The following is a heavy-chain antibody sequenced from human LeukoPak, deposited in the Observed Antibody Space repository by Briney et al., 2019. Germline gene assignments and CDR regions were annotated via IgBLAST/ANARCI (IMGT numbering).Heavy chain of an antibody. CDR3: ARGGSYGFDY. J-gene: IGHJ4*01. CDR1: GGSISSSSYY. V-gene: IGHV4-39*07. Sequence: SETLSLTCTVSGGSISSSSYYWGWIRQPPGKGLEWIANLYHSGNPYYNPSLKSRVTFSVDTSKNQFSMRLSSVTATDTAVYYCARGGSYGFDYWGHGTLVTVSS. CDR2: LYHSGNP. D-gene: IGHD4-17*01.